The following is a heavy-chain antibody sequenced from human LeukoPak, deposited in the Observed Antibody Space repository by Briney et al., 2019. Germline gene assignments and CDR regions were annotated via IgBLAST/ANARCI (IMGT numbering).Heavy chain of an antibody. J-gene: IGHJ4*02. CDR3: AGDRNSDWYSPLDY. V-gene: IGHV3-23*05. Sequence: GGSLRLSCAASGFTFSSYAMSWVRQAPGKGLEWVSHINNNGGSTSYADSVKGRFTISRDNSRNTVYMQMDSLRAEDTAIYYCAGDRNSDWYSPLDYWGQGSQVTVSP. CDR2: INNNGGST. D-gene: IGHD6-19*01. CDR1: GFTFSSYA.